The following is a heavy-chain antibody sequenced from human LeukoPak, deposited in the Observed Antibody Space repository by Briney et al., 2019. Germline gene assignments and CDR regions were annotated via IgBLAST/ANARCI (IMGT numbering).Heavy chain of an antibody. Sequence: PSETLSLTCTVSGGSISSYYWSWIRQPPGEGLEWIGYIYYSGTTNYNPSLKSRVTISVDTSKNQFSLKLSSVTAADTAVYYCARGVHIAAAQYAYWGQGTLVTVSS. CDR1: GGSISSYY. J-gene: IGHJ4*02. D-gene: IGHD6-13*01. CDR2: IYYSGTT. V-gene: IGHV4-59*01. CDR3: ARGVHIAAAQYAY.